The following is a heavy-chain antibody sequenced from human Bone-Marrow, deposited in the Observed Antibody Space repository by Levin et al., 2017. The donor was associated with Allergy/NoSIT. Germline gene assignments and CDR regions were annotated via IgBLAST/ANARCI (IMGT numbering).Heavy chain of an antibody. CDR3: ARDRAIFGVLPGMDV. CDR2: ISYSGNT. CDR1: GGSITSGGYC. V-gene: IGHV4-31*03. Sequence: SETLSLTCTVSGGSITSGGYCWSWIRHYPGKGLEWIGYISYSGNTNYNPSLKSRVTISIDTSKNQFSLKLSSVTAADAAVYYCARDRAIFGVLPGMDVWGQGTTVTVSS. J-gene: IGHJ6*02. D-gene: IGHD3-3*01.